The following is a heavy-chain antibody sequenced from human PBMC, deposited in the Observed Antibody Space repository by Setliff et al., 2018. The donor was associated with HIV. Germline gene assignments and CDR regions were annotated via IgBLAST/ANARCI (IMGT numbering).Heavy chain of an antibody. D-gene: IGHD5-12*01. Sequence: GSLNLSCAASGFAFSGHQMRWVRQAPGKGLEWVANIKQDGSDKYYVDSVKGRFTISRDNAKNSLYLQMNSLRAEDTAMYYCARDWRHGYDLNFDYWGQGTLVTVSS. CDR1: GFAFSGHQ. CDR3: ARDWRHGYDLNFDY. V-gene: IGHV3-7*01. CDR2: IKQDGSDK. J-gene: IGHJ4*02.